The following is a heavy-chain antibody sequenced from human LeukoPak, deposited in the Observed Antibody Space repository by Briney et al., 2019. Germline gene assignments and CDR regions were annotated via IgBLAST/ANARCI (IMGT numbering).Heavy chain of an antibody. CDR1: GYTFTGYY. Sequence: ASVKVSCKASGYTFTGYYMHWVRQAPGQGLEWMGWISAYNGNTNYAQKLQGRVTMTTDTSTSTAYMELRSLRSDDTAVYYCARGSSGYYSDPFDYWGQGTLVTVSS. J-gene: IGHJ4*02. V-gene: IGHV1-18*04. D-gene: IGHD3-22*01. CDR3: ARGSSGYYSDPFDY. CDR2: ISAYNGNT.